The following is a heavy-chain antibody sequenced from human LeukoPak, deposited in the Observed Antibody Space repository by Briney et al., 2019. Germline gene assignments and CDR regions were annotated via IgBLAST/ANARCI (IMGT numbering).Heavy chain of an antibody. CDR3: AREAGMTTVTIDDY. CDR2: INPNSGGT. D-gene: IGHD4-17*01. V-gene: IGHV1-2*02. CDR1: GYTFTGYY. J-gene: IGHJ4*02. Sequence: ASVKVSCKASGYTFTGYYMHWVRQAPGQGLEWMGWINPNSGGTNYAQKFQGRVTMTRDTSISTAYMELSRLRSDDTAVYYCAREAGMTTVTIDDYWGQGTLVTVSS.